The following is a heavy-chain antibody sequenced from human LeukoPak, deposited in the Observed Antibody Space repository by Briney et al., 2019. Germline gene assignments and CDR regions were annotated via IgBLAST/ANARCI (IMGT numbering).Heavy chain of an antibody. J-gene: IGHJ4*02. CDR3: ARSGYSGYEFDH. V-gene: IGHV3-21*01. CDR2: ISSGSSYI. Sequence: PGGSLRLSCAASGFTFTSYSMNWVRQAPGKGLEWVSSISSGSSYIYYADSVKGRFTISRDNAKNSLYLQMNGLRDEDTAVYYCARSGYSGYEFDHWGQGTRVTVSS. D-gene: IGHD5-12*01. CDR1: GFTFTSYS.